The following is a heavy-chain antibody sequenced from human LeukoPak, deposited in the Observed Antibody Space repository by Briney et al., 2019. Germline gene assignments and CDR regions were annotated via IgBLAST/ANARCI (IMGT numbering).Heavy chain of an antibody. D-gene: IGHD4-17*01. CDR3: AREMTTVTSGFDY. V-gene: IGHV1-69*13. CDR2: IIPIFGTA. J-gene: IGHJ4*02. Sequence: SVKVSCKASGGTFSSYDISWVRQAPGQGLEWMGGIIPIFGTANYAQKFQGRVTITADESTSTAYMELSSLRSEDTAVYYCAREMTTVTSGFDYWGQGTLVTVSS. CDR1: GGTFSSYD.